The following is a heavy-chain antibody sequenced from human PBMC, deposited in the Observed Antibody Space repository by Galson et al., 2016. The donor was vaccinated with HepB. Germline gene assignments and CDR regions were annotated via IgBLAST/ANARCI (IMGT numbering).Heavy chain of an antibody. D-gene: IGHD1-14*01. Sequence: SLRLSCAASGFTLSSYSMHWVRQAPGKGLEWVSYISSSTTIYYADSVKGRFTISRDNAKNSLYLQMDSLRAADTAVYYCATSRNYWGQGTLVTVSS. CDR2: ISSSTTI. CDR3: ATSRNY. V-gene: IGHV3-48*01. J-gene: IGHJ4*02. CDR1: GFTLSSYS.